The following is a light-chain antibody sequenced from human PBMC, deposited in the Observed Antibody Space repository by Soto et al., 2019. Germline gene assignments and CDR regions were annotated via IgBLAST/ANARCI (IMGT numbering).Light chain of an antibody. V-gene: IGKV1-5*03. J-gene: IGKJ1*01. Sequence: DIQMTQSPCTLSVSVVDRVTITFRASQTISSWLAWYQQKPGKAPKLLIYKASTLKSGVPSRFSGSGSGTEFTLTISSLQPDDFATYYCQHYNSYSEAFGQGTKWIS. CDR3: QHYNSYSEA. CDR2: KAS. CDR1: QTISSW.